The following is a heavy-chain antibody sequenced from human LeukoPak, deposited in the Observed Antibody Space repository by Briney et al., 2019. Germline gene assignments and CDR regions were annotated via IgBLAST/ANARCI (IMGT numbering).Heavy chain of an antibody. CDR3: AKDSTYYYGSGSYYNLDY. D-gene: IGHD3-10*01. CDR2: IRYDGSNK. J-gene: IGHJ4*02. CDR1: GFTFGSYG. Sequence: PGGSLRLSCAASGFTFGSYGMHWVRQAPGKGLEWVAFIRYDGSNKYYADSVKGRFTISRDNSKNTLYLQMNSLRAEDTAVYYCAKDSTYYYGSGSYYNLDYWGQGTLVTVSS. V-gene: IGHV3-30*02.